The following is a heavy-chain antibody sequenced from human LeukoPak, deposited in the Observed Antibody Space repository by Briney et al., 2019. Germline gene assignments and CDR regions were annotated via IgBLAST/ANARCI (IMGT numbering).Heavy chain of an antibody. Sequence: PGGSLRLSCAASGFTFSSYWMHWVRQAPGKGPVWVSRVDVHGQGTADADSVKGRFTISRDNAKNTLSLQMNSLSAEDTAVYYCARSNYDSTTFYYPPDLWGQGTLVTVSS. V-gene: IGHV3-74*01. J-gene: IGHJ5*02. CDR1: GFTFSSYW. CDR3: ARSNYDSTTFYYPPDL. D-gene: IGHD2/OR15-2a*01. CDR2: VDVHGQGT.